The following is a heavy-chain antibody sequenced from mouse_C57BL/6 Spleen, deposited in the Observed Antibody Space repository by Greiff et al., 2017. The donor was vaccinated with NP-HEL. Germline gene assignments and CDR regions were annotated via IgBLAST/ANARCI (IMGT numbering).Heavy chain of an antibody. V-gene: IGHV1-64*01. CDR1: GYTFTSYW. J-gene: IGHJ3*01. D-gene: IGHD3-3*01. CDR3: ARDEGQRSRGVAY. Sequence: QVQLLQPGAELVKPGASVKLSCKASGYTFTSYWMHWVKQRPGQGLEWIGMIHPNSGSTNYNETFKSKATLTVDKSSSTAYMQLSSLKSEDSAVYYCARDEGQRSRGVAYWGQGTLVTVSA. CDR2: IHPNSGST.